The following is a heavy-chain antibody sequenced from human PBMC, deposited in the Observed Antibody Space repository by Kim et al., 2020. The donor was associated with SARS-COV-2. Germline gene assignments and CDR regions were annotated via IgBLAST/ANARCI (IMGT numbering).Heavy chain of an antibody. Sequence: RTFYADSGKGRFTISRDNSKNTLYLQMNSLRAEDTAVYYCAKDTSGCLDYWGQGTLVTVSS. CDR3: AKDTSGCLDY. D-gene: IGHD6-19*01. J-gene: IGHJ4*02. CDR2: RT. V-gene: IGHV3-23*01.